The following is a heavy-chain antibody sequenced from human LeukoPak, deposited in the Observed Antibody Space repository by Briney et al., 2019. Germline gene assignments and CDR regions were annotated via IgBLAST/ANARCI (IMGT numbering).Heavy chain of an antibody. CDR1: GYTFTSYY. D-gene: IGHD2-2*01. Sequence: ASVKVSCKASGYTFTSYYMHWVRQAPGRGLEWMGIINPSGGSTSYAQKFQGRVTMTRDTSTSTVYMELSSLRSEDTAVYYCARGCSSTSCRYNWFDPWGQGTLVTVSS. V-gene: IGHV1-46*01. J-gene: IGHJ5*02. CDR3: ARGCSSTSCRYNWFDP. CDR2: INPSGGST.